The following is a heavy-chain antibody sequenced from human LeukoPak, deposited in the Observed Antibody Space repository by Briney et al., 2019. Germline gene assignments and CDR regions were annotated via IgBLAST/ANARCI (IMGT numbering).Heavy chain of an antibody. CDR2: ISSSGSTI. CDR3: ARWGWFGELLTFDY. CDR1: GFTFSSYE. D-gene: IGHD3-10*01. Sequence: GGSLRLSCAASGFTFSSYEMNWVRQAPGKGLEWVSYISSSGSTIYYADSVKGRFTISRDNAKNSLYLQMNSLRAEDTAVYYCARWGWFGELLTFDYWGQGTLVTVSS. J-gene: IGHJ4*02. V-gene: IGHV3-48*03.